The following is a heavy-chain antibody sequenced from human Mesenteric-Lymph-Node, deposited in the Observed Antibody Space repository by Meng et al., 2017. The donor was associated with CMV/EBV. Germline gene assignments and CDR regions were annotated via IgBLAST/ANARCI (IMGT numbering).Heavy chain of an antibody. CDR1: SIGSGVYY. CDR2: IYHSGST. CDR3: AREAAIHRSSNNWFDS. Sequence: SIGSGVYYWSWIRQHPGKGLEWIGHIYHSGSTYYNPSLKSRVTISVDTSTNQFSLRLNSVTAADTAVYYCAREAAIHRSSNNWFDSWGQGILVTVSS. V-gene: IGHV4-31*02. J-gene: IGHJ5*01. D-gene: IGHD3-10*01.